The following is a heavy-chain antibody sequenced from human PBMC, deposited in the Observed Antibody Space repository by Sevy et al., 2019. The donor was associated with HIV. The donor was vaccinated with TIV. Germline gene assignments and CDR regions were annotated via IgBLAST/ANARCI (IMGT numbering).Heavy chain of an antibody. CDR3: ARCPPDGSYDYFDY. D-gene: IGHD1-26*01. J-gene: IGHJ4*02. CDR2: ISGLSNYI. V-gene: IGHV3-21*01. Sequence: GGSLRLSCAASGFTFSSYNMNWVRQAPGKGLEWVSSISGLSNYIYYADSMKGRFTISRDNAKNSLYLQMNSLRAEDTAVYYCARCPPDGSYDYFDYWGQRTLVTVSS. CDR1: GFTFSSYN.